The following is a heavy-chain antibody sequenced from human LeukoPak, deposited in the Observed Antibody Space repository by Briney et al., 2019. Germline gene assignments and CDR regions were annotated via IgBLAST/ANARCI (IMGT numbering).Heavy chain of an antibody. V-gene: IGHV1-18*01. D-gene: IGHD2-15*01. CDR1: GYNFIIYG. CDR2: INNNNGDT. CDR3: ARYPRYCGSGECMGFDH. J-gene: IGHJ4*02. Sequence: ASVKVSCKASGYNFIIYGLTWVRQAPGQGLEWMGWINNNNGDTNYAQKIQDRVTMITDTSTSTAYMELRSLRYDGTAVYYCARYPRYCGSGECMGFDHWGQGTLVTVSS.